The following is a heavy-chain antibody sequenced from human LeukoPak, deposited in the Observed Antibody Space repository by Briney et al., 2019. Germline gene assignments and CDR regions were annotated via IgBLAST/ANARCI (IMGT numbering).Heavy chain of an antibody. CDR2: INGDGSTT. J-gene: IGHJ4*02. CDR1: GFTFSSYW. D-gene: IGHD2-21*02. Sequence: GRSLRLSCAASGFTFSSYWMHWVRQAPGKGLVWVSRINGDGSTTSYADSVKGRFTISRDNAKSTLYLQMNSLRAEDTAVYYCASLSMVTPFDYWGQGTLVTVSS. CDR3: ASLSMVTPFDY. V-gene: IGHV3-74*01.